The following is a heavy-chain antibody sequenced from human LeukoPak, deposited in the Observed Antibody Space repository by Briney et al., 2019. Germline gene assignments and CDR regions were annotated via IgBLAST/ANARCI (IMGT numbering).Heavy chain of an antibody. V-gene: IGHV3-33*01. Sequence: GRSLRLSCAASGFTFSSYGMHWVRQAPGKGLERVAVIWYDGSNKYYADSVKGRFTISRDNSKYPLYLQMSSLRAEDTAVYYCARDSMVRGVGDHFDYWGQGTLVTVSS. CDR1: GFTFSSYG. J-gene: IGHJ4*02. CDR2: IWYDGSNK. CDR3: ARDSMVRGVGDHFDY. D-gene: IGHD3-10*01.